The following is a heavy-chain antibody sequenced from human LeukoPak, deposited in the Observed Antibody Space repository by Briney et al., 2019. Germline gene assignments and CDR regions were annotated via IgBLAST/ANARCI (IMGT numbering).Heavy chain of an antibody. J-gene: IGHJ3*02. CDR1: GFTFSSYD. CDR3: ARADYYGSSGKVRGFDI. Sequence: GGSLRLSCAASGFTFSSYDMHWVRQATGKGLEWVSAIGTAGDTYYPGSVKGRFTITRENAKNSLYLQMNSLRAGDTAVYYCARADYYGSSGKVRGFDIWGQGTMVTVSS. CDR2: IGTAGDT. D-gene: IGHD3-22*01. V-gene: IGHV3-13*01.